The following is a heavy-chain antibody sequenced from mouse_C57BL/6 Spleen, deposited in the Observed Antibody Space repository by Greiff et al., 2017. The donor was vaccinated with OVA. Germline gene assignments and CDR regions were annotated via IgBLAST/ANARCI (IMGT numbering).Heavy chain of an antibody. J-gene: IGHJ4*01. V-gene: IGHV1-39*01. CDR3: ASSRYYGSSLHLAMDY. CDR2: INPNYGTT. D-gene: IGHD1-1*01. CDR1: GYSFTDYN. Sequence: VQLKQSGPELVKPGASVKISCTASGYSFTDYNMNWVKQSNGKSLEWIGVINPNYGTTSYNQKFKGKATLTVDQSSSTAYMQLNSLTSEDSEVYYCASSRYYGSSLHLAMDYWGQGTSVTVSS.